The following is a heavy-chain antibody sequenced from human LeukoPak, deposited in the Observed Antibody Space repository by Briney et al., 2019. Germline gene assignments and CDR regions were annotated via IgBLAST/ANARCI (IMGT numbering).Heavy chain of an antibody. J-gene: IGHJ6*03. CDR3: AKRGNPTVGHHYLDV. CDR1: GFTFSIYD. Sequence: GGSLRLSCAASGFTFSIYDMSWVRQALGKGLEWVSSTTTSGGSTFYADSVMGRFTISRDNSRNTLYLQMNSLSAEDTAVYYCAKRGNPTVGHHYLDVWGKGTTVSVSS. CDR2: TTTSGGST. D-gene: IGHD1-1*01. V-gene: IGHV3-23*01.